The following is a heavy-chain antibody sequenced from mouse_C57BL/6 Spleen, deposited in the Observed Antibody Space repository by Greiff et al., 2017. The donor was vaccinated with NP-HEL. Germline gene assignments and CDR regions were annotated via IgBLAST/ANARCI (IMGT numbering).Heavy chain of an antibody. J-gene: IGHJ1*03. V-gene: IGHV1-69*01. Sequence: QVQLKQSGAELVMPGASVKLSCKASGYTFTSYWMHWVKQRPGQGLEWIGEIDPSDSYTNYNQKFKGKSTLTVDKSSSTAYMQLSSLTSEDSAVYYCARGRITTVVSFDVWGTGTTVTVSS. CDR2: IDPSDSYT. CDR1: GYTFTSYW. CDR3: ARGRITTVVSFDV. D-gene: IGHD1-1*01.